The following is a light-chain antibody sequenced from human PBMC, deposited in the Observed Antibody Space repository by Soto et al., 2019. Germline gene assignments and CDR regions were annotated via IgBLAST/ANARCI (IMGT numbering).Light chain of an antibody. CDR1: QSVSNN. Sequence: EIVMTQSPATLSVFPGERATLSCRASQSVSNNLAWYQQKPGQAPRLLIYGASTRATGIPARFSGSGSGTEFTLTISSLQSEDFAVYYCQQYNNWPRTFGQGTKVDIK. J-gene: IGKJ1*01. CDR3: QQYNNWPRT. CDR2: GAS. V-gene: IGKV3-15*01.